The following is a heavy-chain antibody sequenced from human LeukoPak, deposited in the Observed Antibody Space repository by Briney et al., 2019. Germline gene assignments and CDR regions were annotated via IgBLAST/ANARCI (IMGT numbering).Heavy chain of an antibody. CDR3: AKDLGWLHRAAFDI. J-gene: IGHJ3*02. CDR2: ISGSSGII. V-gene: IGHV3-48*01. CDR1: GFTFNSYT. D-gene: IGHD5-24*01. Sequence: GESLRLSCAASGFTFNSYTMNWVRQAPGKGLEWVSYISGSSGIIDYADSVRGRFTISRDNAKNSLYLQMNSLRAEDTAVYYCAKDLGWLHRAAFDIWGQGTMVTVSS.